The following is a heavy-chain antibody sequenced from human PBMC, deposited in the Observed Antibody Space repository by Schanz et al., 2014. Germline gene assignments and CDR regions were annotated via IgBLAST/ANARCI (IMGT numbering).Heavy chain of an antibody. Sequence: QVQLQESGPGLVKPSQTLSLTCTVSGGSISSGGYYWSWIRQHPGKGLEWIGYIYYSGSTYYNPSRKSRVTISLDTSKNQFSLTLTSLTAADTAVYYCARDTTWRLDLWGRGTLVTVSS. V-gene: IGHV4-31*03. CDR3: ARDTTWRLDL. CDR2: IYYSGST. CDR1: GGSISSGGYY. D-gene: IGHD1-1*01. J-gene: IGHJ2*01.